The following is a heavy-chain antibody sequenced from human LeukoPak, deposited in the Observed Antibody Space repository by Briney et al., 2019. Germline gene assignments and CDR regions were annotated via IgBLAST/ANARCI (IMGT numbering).Heavy chain of an antibody. Sequence: PGGSLRLSCAASGFTFSSYSMNWVRQAPGKGLEWVANIKQDGSEKYYVDSVKGRFTISRDNAKNSLYLQMNSLRAEDTAVYYCARDRRGHDYWGQGTLVTVSS. V-gene: IGHV3-7*01. J-gene: IGHJ4*02. D-gene: IGHD3-10*01. CDR2: IKQDGSEK. CDR3: ARDRRGHDY. CDR1: GFTFSSYS.